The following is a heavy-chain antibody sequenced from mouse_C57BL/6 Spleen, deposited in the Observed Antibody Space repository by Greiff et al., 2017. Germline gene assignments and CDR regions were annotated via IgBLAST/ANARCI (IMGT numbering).Heavy chain of an antibody. D-gene: IGHD2-14*01. CDR2: INPNNGGT. V-gene: IGHV1-26*01. Sequence: VQLQQSGPELVKPGASVKISCKASGYTFTDYYMNWVKQSPGKSLEWIGDINPNNGGTSYNQKFKGKATLTVDKSSSTAYMELRSLTSEDSAVYYCARSGVLMGYVDYWGQGTTLTVSS. CDR1: GYTFTDYY. CDR3: ARSGVLMGYVDY. J-gene: IGHJ2*01.